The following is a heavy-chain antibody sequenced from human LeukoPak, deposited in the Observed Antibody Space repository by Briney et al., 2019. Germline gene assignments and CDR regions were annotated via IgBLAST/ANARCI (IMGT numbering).Heavy chain of an antibody. CDR2: IYYSGGT. CDR3: ARGPYYYMDV. V-gene: IGHV4-39*07. Sequence: PSETLSLTCTVSGGSISSGSYYWGWIRQPPGKGLEWIGSIYYSGGTYYNPSLKSRVTISVDRSKNQFSLKLSSVTVADTAVYYCARGPYYYMDVWGKGTTVTVSS. J-gene: IGHJ6*03. CDR1: GGSISSGSYY.